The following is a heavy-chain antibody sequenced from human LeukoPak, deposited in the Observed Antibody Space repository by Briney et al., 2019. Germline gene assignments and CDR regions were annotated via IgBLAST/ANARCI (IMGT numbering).Heavy chain of an antibody. V-gene: IGHV4-30-2*01. CDR3: AGVPAAIGAFDI. J-gene: IGHJ3*02. CDR1: GGSISSGGYY. CDR2: IYHSGST. Sequence: SETLSLTCTVSGGSISSGGYYWSWIRQPPGKGPEWIGYIYHSGSTYYNPSLKSRVTISVDRSKNQFSLKLSSVTAADTAVHYCAGVPAAIGAFDIWGQGTVVTVSS. D-gene: IGHD2-2*01.